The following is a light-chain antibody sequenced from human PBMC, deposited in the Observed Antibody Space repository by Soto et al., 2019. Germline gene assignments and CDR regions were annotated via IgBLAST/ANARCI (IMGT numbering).Light chain of an antibody. CDR3: AAWDDSLNGSWV. V-gene: IGLV1-44*01. CDR1: DSNIGSNS. J-gene: IGLJ3*02. Sequence: QSVLTQPPSASGTAGQVVTISCSGGDSNIGSNSVYWYQHLPRMAPKLLIYYNNQRPSGVPDRFSGSRSGTSASLAISGLQSEDEADYYCAAWDDSLNGSWVFGGGTKLTVL. CDR2: YNN.